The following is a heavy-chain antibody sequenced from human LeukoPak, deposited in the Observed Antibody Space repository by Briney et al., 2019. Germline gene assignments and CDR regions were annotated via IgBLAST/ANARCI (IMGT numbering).Heavy chain of an antibody. J-gene: IGHJ4*02. CDR1: GYSFTGYY. Sequence: GASVKVSCKASGYSFTGYYMNWVRQAPGQGLEWVGWINPSSGDTSYGQKFQGRVTLTRDTSISTAYMELSRLTSDDTAVYYCAREVGASPADDWGQGTLVTVSS. D-gene: IGHD1-26*01. CDR2: INPSSGDT. CDR3: AREVGASPADD. V-gene: IGHV1-2*02.